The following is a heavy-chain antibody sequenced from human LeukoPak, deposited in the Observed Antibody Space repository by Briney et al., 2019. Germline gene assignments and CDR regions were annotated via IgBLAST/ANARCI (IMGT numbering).Heavy chain of an antibody. V-gene: IGHV3-23*01. CDR3: AKVAGAVADEGDFDY. D-gene: IGHD6-19*01. CDR1: GFTFSSYA. Sequence: GASLRLSCAASGFTFSSYAMSWVRQASGKGLEWVSAISGSGGSTYYADSVKGRFTISRDNSKNTLYLQMNSLRAEDTAVYYCAKVAGAVADEGDFDYWGQGTLVTVSS. J-gene: IGHJ4*02. CDR2: ISGSGGST.